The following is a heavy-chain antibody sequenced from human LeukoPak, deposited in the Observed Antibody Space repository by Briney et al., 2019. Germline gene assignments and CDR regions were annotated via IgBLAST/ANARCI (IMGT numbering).Heavy chain of an antibody. D-gene: IGHD6-25*01. CDR1: GFTFSTYA. V-gene: IGHV3-48*04. CDR3: ARERTPHLAAPLAY. Sequence: PGGSLRLSCAASGFTFSTYAMTWVCQAPGKGLEWISYISTTGYTVYYADSAKGRFTVSRDNAKDSLYLQMNSLGVEDTAVYYCARERTPHLAAPLAYWGHGTLVAVSS. J-gene: IGHJ4*01. CDR2: ISTTGYTV.